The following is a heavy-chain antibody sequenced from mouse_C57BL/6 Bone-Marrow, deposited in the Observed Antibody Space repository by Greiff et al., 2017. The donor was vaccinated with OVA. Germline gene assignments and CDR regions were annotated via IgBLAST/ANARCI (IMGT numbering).Heavy chain of an antibody. CDR3: VRQLRL. Sequence: EVQRVESGGGLVQPKGSLKLSCAASGFTFNTYAMHWVRQAPGKGLEWVARIRGKSSNYATYYADSVKDRFTISRDDSQSMLYLQMNNLKTEDTAMYYCVRQLRLWGQGTLVTVSA. D-gene: IGHD3-2*02. J-gene: IGHJ3*01. V-gene: IGHV10-3*01. CDR2: IRGKSSNYAT. CDR1: GFTFNTYA.